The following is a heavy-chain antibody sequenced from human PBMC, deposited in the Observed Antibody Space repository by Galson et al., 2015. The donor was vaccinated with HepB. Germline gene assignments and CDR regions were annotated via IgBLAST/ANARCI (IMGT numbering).Heavy chain of an antibody. D-gene: IGHD3-22*01. CDR1: GYTFTNYY. Sequence: SVKVSCKASGYTFTNYYVSWVRQAPGQGLEWIGLINPLGGSTAYADQFQDRVTMTSDTSTDTAYLELNRLRLDDTAIYYCAVVVFGYFDYWGQGTLVTVSS. CDR2: INPLGGST. J-gene: IGHJ4*02. CDR3: AVVVFGYFDY. V-gene: IGHV1-46*03.